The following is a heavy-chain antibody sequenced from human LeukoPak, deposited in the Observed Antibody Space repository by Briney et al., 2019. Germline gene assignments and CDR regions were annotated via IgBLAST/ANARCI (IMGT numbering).Heavy chain of an antibody. CDR3: AKDPSGDIRVADY. CDR2: ISGSGGST. D-gene: IGHD5-18*01. V-gene: IGHV3-23*01. Sequence: GGSLRLSCAASGFTFSSYSMSWVRQAPGKGLEWVSAISGSGGSTYYADSVKGRFTISRDNSKNTLYLQMNSLRAEDTAVYYCAKDPSGDIRVADYWGQGTLVTVSS. J-gene: IGHJ4*02. CDR1: GFTFSSYS.